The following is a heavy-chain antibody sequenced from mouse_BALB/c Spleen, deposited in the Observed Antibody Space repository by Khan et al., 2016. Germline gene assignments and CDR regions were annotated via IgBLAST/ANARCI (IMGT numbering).Heavy chain of an antibody. CDR3: ARTADTLYYAMDY. CDR2: ISYSGST. V-gene: IGHV3-2*02. D-gene: IGHD1-2*01. J-gene: IGHJ4*01. CDR1: GYSITSDYA. Sequence: QLQESGPGLVKPSQSRSLTCTVTGYSITSDYAWNWIRQFPGNKLEWMGYISYSGSTSYNPSLKSRISITRDTSKNHFFLQLNSVTTEDTATYYCARTADTLYYAMDYWGQGTSVTVSS.